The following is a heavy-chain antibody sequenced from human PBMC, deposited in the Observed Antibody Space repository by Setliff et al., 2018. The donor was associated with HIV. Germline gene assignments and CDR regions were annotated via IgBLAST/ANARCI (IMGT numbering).Heavy chain of an antibody. D-gene: IGHD3-16*01. J-gene: IGHJ4*02. CDR1: GGSISSHY. Sequence: ASETLSLTCTVSGGSISSHYWIWIRQPPGKGLEWIGYIHYSGATNYNPSLKSRVTISVDTSKNQFSLKLSSVTAADTAVYYCARDKGGGYFDSWGQGTLVTVSS. V-gene: IGHV4-59*11. CDR2: IHYSGAT. CDR3: ARDKGGGYFDS.